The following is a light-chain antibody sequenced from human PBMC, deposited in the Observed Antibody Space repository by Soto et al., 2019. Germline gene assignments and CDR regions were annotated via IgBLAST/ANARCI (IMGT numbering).Light chain of an antibody. Sequence: QSALTQPASVSRSPGQSITISCTGTSSDVGGYNYVSWYQQHPGKAPKLMIYEVSNRPSGVSNRFSGSKSGNTASLTISGLQAEDEADYYCSSYTSSSTRVFGTVTKLTVL. CDR2: EVS. V-gene: IGLV2-14*01. CDR3: SSYTSSSTRV. CDR1: SSDVGGYNY. J-gene: IGLJ1*01.